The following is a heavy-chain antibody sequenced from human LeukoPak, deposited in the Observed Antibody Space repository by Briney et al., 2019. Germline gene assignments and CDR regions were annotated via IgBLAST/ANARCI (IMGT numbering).Heavy chain of an antibody. CDR3: ARVILPAAKAHFDY. CDR2: INHSGST. D-gene: IGHD2-2*01. Sequence: SETLSLTCAVYGGSFSGYYWSWIRQPPGKGLECIGEINHSGSTNYNPSLKSRVTISVDTSKNQFSLKLSSVTAADTAVYYCARVILPAAKAHFDYWGQGTLVTVSS. V-gene: IGHV4-34*01. CDR1: GGSFSGYY. J-gene: IGHJ4*02.